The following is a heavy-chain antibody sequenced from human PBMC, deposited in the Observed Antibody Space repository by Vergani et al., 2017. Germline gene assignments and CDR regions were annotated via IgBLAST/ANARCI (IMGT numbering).Heavy chain of an antibody. Sequence: QVQLVESGGGVVQPGRSLRLSCAASGFTFSSYGMHWVRQAPGKGLEWVAVISYDGSNKYYADSVKGRFTISSDNSKNTLSLQMNSLRAEETAVYYCAKDPSSATVTSDYYYYLGMDVWGQGTTVTVSS. D-gene: IGHD4-11*01. V-gene: IGHV3-30*18. CDR1: GFTFSSYG. J-gene: IGHJ6*02. CDR2: ISYDGSNK. CDR3: AKDPSSATVTSDYYYYLGMDV.